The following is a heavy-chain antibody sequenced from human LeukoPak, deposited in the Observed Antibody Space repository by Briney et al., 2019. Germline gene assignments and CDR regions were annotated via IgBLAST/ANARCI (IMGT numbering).Heavy chain of an antibody. V-gene: IGHV3-33*01. CDR1: GFTFSSYG. J-gene: IGHJ4*02. CDR3: TRDALGYSYGDY. CDR2: IRYDGSNK. Sequence: GGSLRLSCAASGFTFSSYGMHWVRQAPGKGREWLADIRYDGSNKYYAHCVKDRFTIYRDNSKNTLYLQMNRLRDEETAVYYCTRDALGYSYGDYWGQGTLVTVSS. D-gene: IGHD5-18*01.